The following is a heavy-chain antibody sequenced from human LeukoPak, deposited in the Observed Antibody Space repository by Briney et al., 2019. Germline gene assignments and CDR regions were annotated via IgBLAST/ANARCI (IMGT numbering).Heavy chain of an antibody. Sequence: GASVKVSCKASGGTFSSYAISWVRQAPGQGLEWMGGIIPIFCTANYAQKFQGRVTITADESTSTAYMELSSLRSGDTAVYYCASQAAAGNLNYYYYYYMDVWGKGTTVTVSS. D-gene: IGHD6-13*01. J-gene: IGHJ6*03. CDR3: ASQAAAGNLNYYYYYYMDV. CDR2: IIPIFCTA. V-gene: IGHV1-69*13. CDR1: GGTFSSYA.